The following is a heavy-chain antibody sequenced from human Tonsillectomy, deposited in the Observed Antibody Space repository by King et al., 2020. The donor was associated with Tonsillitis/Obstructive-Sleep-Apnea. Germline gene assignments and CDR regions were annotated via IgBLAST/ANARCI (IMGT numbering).Heavy chain of an antibody. CDR1: GGSISSSSYY. D-gene: IGHD4/OR15-4a*01. CDR3: FMVNYYYYYMDV. Sequence: QLQESGPGLVKPSETLSLTCTVSGGSISSSSYYWGWIRQPQGKGLEWIGSIYYSGSTYYNPSLKSRVTISVDTSKNQFSLKLSSVTAADTAVYYCFMVNYYYYYMDVWGKGTTVTVSS. V-gene: IGHV4-39*01. J-gene: IGHJ6*03. CDR2: IYYSGST.